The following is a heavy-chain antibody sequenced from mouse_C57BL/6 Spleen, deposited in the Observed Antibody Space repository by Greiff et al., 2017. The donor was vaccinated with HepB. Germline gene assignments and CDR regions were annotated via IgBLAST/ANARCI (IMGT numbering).Heavy chain of an antibody. J-gene: IGHJ3*01. D-gene: IGHD3-2*02. Sequence: QVQLQQSGAELVKPGVSVKMSCKASGYTFTSYWITWVKQRPGQGLEWIGDIYPGSGSTNYNEKFKSKATLTVDTSSSTAYMPLSSLTSEDSAVYYCARWWTAQAWFAYWGQGTLVTVAA. V-gene: IGHV1-55*01. CDR3: ARWWTAQAWFAY. CDR1: GYTFTSYW. CDR2: IYPGSGST.